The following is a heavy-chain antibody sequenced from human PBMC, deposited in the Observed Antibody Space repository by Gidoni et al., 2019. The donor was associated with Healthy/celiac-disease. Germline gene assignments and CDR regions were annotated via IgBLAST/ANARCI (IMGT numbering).Heavy chain of an antibody. CDR1: GGSISRSSYY. CDR2: IYYSGST. Sequence: QLQLQESGPGLVKPSETLSLTCTVSGGSISRSSYYWGWIRQPPGKGLEWIGSIYYSGSTYYNPSLKSRVTIYGDTSKNQFSLKLSSVTAADTAVYYCATSLPRIVGAPFDYWGQGTLVTVSS. CDR3: ATSLPRIVGAPFDY. V-gene: IGHV4-39*01. J-gene: IGHJ4*02. D-gene: IGHD1-26*01.